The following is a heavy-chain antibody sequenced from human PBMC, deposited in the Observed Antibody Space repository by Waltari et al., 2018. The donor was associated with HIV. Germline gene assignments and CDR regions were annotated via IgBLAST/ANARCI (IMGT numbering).Heavy chain of an antibody. V-gene: IGHV4-38-2*02. CDR2: IYHSGST. CDR3: ARGLIAAAADWFDP. D-gene: IGHD6-13*01. Sequence: QVQLQESGPGLVKPSETLSLTCTVSGYSISSGYYWGWIRQPPGKGLEWIGSIYHSGSTYYNPSLKSRVTISVDTSKNQFSLKLSSVTAADTAVYYCARGLIAAAADWFDPWGQGTLVTVSS. J-gene: IGHJ5*02. CDR1: GYSISSGYY.